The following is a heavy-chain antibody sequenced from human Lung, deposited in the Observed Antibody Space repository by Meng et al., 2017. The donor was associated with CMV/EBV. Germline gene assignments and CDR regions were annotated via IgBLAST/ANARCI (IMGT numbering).Heavy chain of an antibody. J-gene: IGHJ6*02. CDR3: AREYCSATSCYLVASGGMDV. V-gene: IGHV4-4*02. Sequence: SXTLSLXCAVSGGFISSSSWWSWVRQPPGKGLEWIGEIHHSGRTKYNPSLKSRVIISVDKSKNQFTLNLSSVTAADTAVYFCAREYCSATSCYLVASGGMDVWXPGTXVTVSS. CDR1: GGFISSSSW. CDR2: IHHSGRT. D-gene: IGHD2-2*01.